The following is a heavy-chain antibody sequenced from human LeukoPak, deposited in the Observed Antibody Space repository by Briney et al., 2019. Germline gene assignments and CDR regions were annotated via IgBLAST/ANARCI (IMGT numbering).Heavy chain of an antibody. Sequence: GGSLRLSCSASGFTFSSYAMHWVRQAPGKGLEWVSVIYSGGSTYYADSVKGRFTISRDNSKNTLYLQMNSLRAEDTAVYYCARDSVGGPFDYWGQGTLVTVSS. J-gene: IGHJ4*02. D-gene: IGHD3-16*01. CDR3: ARDSVGGPFDY. CDR1: GFTFSSYA. CDR2: IYSGGST. V-gene: IGHV3-53*01.